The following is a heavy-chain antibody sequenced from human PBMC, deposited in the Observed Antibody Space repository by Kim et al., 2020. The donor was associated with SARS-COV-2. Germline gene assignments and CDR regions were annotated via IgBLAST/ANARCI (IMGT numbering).Heavy chain of an antibody. CDR3: ARTSIAVAHGKADFDY. D-gene: IGHD6-19*01. CDR1: GGSFSGYY. V-gene: IGHV4-34*01. J-gene: IGHJ4*02. Sequence: SETLSLTCAVYGGSFSGYYWSWIRQPPGKGLEWIGEINHSGSTNYNPSLKSRVTISVDTSKNQFSLKLSSVTAADTAVYYCARTSIAVAHGKADFDYWGQGTLVTVSS. CDR2: INHSGST.